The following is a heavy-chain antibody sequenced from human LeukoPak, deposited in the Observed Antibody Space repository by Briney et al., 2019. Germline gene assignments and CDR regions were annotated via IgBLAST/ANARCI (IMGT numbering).Heavy chain of an antibody. D-gene: IGHD2-2*02. CDR1: GYTFTSYG. CDR2: ISAYNGNT. Sequence: ASVKLSCKASGYTFTSYGISCVRQSPGPWLEWMGWISAYNGNTNYAQKLQCRVTMTTDTSTSTAYREMRRLRSDETAVYYCASDPGIVVVPADISKDYYYYGMDVWGQGTTVTVSS. V-gene: IGHV1-18*01. J-gene: IGHJ6*02. CDR3: ASDPGIVVVPADISKDYYYYGMDV.